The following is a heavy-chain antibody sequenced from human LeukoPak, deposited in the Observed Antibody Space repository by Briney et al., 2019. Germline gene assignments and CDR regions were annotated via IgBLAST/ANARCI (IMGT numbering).Heavy chain of an antibody. CDR3: AKAFYGDYDAFDI. V-gene: IGHV3-30*18. CDR1: GFTFSSYG. D-gene: IGHD4-17*01. Sequence: GGSLRLSCAASGFTFSSYGMHWVRQAPGKGMEWVAVISYDGSNKYYADSVKGRFTISRDNSKNTLCLQMNSLRAEDTAVYYCAKAFYGDYDAFDIWGQGTMVTVSS. CDR2: ISYDGSNK. J-gene: IGHJ3*02.